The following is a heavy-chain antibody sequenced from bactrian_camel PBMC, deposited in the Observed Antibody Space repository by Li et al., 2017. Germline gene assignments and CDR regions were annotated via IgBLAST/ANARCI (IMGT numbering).Heavy chain of an antibody. CDR1: GFTISSYD. CDR2: IPKNGGDT. J-gene: IGHJ4*01. V-gene: IGHV3S40*01. D-gene: IGHD7*01. Sequence: VQLVESGGGLVWPGGSLRLSCTASGFTISSYDMSWVRQAPGRGLEWVSAIPKNGGDTYYADSVKGRFTISQDNPKNTWYLQMNSLKVEDTGMYYCAHGGRWREWARDDQCTFARLGQGTQVTFS.